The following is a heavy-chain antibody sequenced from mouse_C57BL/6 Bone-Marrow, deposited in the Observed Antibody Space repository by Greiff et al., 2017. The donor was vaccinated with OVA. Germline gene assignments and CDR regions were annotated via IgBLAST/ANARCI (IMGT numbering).Heavy chain of an antibody. Sequence: VQLQQPGAELVKPGASVKMSCKASGYTFTSYWITWVKQRPGQGLEWIGDIYPGSGSTNYNEKFKSKATLTVDTSSSTAYMQLSSLTSEDSAVYYCARPPYYYGSSYFDYWGQGTTLTVSS. D-gene: IGHD1-1*01. J-gene: IGHJ2*01. V-gene: IGHV1-55*01. CDR3: ARPPYYYGSSYFDY. CDR2: IYPGSGST. CDR1: GYTFTSYW.